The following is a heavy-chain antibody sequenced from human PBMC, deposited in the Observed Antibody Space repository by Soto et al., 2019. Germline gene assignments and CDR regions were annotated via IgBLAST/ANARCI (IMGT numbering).Heavy chain of an antibody. CDR3: ATSYRGYDYHYYCGMDV. V-gene: IGHV1-3*05. J-gene: IGHJ6*02. CDR1: GYTFTSYA. Sequence: QVQLVQSGAEEKKPGASVKVSCKASGYTFTSYAMHWVRQAPGQRLEWMGWINAGNGNTKYSQKFQGRVTITRDTSATTAYMELSSLRSEDTAVYYCATSYRGYDYHYYCGMDVWGQGTTVTVSS. CDR2: INAGNGNT. D-gene: IGHD5-12*01.